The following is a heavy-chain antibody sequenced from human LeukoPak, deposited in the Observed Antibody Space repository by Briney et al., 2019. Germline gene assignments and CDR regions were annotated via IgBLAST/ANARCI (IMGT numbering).Heavy chain of an antibody. J-gene: IGHJ4*02. CDR1: GGSISSSSYY. Sequence: SETLSLTCAVSGGSISSSSYYWGWIRQPPGKGLEWIGSIYYSGSTYYNPSLKSRVTISVDTSKNQFSLKLSSVTAADTAVYYCARVGELGDYSGYDFGLYYFDYWGQGTLVTVSS. CDR3: ARVGELGDYSGYDFGLYYFDY. CDR2: IYYSGST. V-gene: IGHV4-39*07. D-gene: IGHD5-12*01.